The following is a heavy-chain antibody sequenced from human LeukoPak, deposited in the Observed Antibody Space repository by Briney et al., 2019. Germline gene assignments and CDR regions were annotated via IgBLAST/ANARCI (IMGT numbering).Heavy chain of an antibody. Sequence: SETLSLTCTVSGGSISSSSYYWGWIRQPPGKGLEWIGSIYYSGSTYYNPSLKSRITISVDTSKNQFSLKLRSVTAADTAVYYCARDGLWIQNAFDIWGQGTMVTVSS. J-gene: IGHJ3*02. CDR3: ARDGLWIQNAFDI. V-gene: IGHV4-39*07. CDR1: GGSISSSSYY. D-gene: IGHD5-18*01. CDR2: IYYSGST.